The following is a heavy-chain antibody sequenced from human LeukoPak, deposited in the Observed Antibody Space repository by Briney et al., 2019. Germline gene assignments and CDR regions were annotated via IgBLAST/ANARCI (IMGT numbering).Heavy chain of an antibody. J-gene: IGHJ1*01. D-gene: IGHD3-22*01. CDR1: GFTFNNAW. Sequence: GGSLRLSCAASGFTFNNAWMDWVRQAPGKGLEWVANIKQDGSAKYYVDSVKGRFTISRDNARNSLYLQMNSLRAEDTAVYYCARDDSSAWYSQNWGQGTLVTVSS. CDR3: ARDDSSAWYSQN. V-gene: IGHV3-7*01. CDR2: IKQDGSAK.